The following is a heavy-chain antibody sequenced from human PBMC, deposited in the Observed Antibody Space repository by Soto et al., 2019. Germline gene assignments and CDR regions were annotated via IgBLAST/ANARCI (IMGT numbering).Heavy chain of an antibody. CDR2: IYYSGST. V-gene: IGHV4-39*01. J-gene: IGHJ3*02. D-gene: IGHD2-2*01. CDR3: ASLSTDIVVVPAAMPSDAFDI. Sequence: SETLSLTCTVSGGSISSSSYYWGWIRQPPGKGLEWIGSIYYSGSTYYNPSLKSRVTISVDTSKNQFSLKLSSVTAADTAVYYCASLSTDIVVVPAAMPSDAFDIWGQGTMVTVSS. CDR1: GGSISSSSYY.